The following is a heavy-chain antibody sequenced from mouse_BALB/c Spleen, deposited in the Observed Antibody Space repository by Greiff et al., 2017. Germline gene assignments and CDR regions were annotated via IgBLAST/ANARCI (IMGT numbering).Heavy chain of an antibody. CDR3: AREWAYYRTGYFDV. Sequence: VQLQESGPGLVAPSQILSITCTVSGFSLTSYGVHWVRQPPGKGLEWLGVIWAGGSTNYNSALMSRLSISKDNSKSQVFLKMNSLQTDDTAMYYCAREWAYYRTGYFDVWGAGTTVTVSS. CDR1: GFSLTSYG. D-gene: IGHD2-14*01. CDR2: IWAGGST. J-gene: IGHJ1*01. V-gene: IGHV2-9*02.